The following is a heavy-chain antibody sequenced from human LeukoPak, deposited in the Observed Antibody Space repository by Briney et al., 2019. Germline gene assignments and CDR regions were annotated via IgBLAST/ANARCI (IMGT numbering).Heavy chain of an antibody. D-gene: IGHD3-22*01. J-gene: IGHJ4*02. Sequence: ASVKVSCKASGGTFSSYAISWVRQAPGQGLEWMRGIIPIFGTANYAQKFQGRVTITADESTSTAYMELSSLRSEDTAVYYCARRYYYDSSGYLDYWGQGTLVTVSS. CDR3: ARRYYYDSSGYLDY. CDR2: IIPIFGTA. CDR1: GGTFSSYA. V-gene: IGHV1-69*01.